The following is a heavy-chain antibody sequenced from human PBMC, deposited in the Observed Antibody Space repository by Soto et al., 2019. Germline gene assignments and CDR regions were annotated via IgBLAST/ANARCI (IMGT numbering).Heavy chain of an antibody. D-gene: IGHD5-18*01. J-gene: IGHJ3*02. Sequence: PSETLSLTCTVSGDSVTSYYWSWIRQPPGKGLEWLGYIYYTGSTTYNPSLKSRVTISVDTSKNQFSLKLSSVTAADTAVYYCARGYSYADAFDIWGQGTMVTVSS. CDR1: GDSVTSYY. CDR2: IYYTGST. V-gene: IGHV4-59*02. CDR3: ARGYSYADAFDI.